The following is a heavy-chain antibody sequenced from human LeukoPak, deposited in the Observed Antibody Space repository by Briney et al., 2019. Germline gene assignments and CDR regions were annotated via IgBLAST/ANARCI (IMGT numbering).Heavy chain of an antibody. CDR2: ISGDGGST. CDR3: ARVYGYSYGYGY. Sequence: GGSLRLSCAASGFTFDDYAMHWVRQAPGKGLDWVSLISGDGGSTYYADSVKGRFTISRDNAKNSLYLQMNSLRAEDTAVYYCARVYGYSYGYGYWGQGTLVTVSS. J-gene: IGHJ4*02. CDR1: GFTFDDYA. V-gene: IGHV3-43*02. D-gene: IGHD5-18*01.